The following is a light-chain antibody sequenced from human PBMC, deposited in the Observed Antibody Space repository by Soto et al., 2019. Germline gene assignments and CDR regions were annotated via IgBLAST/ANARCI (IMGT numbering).Light chain of an antibody. J-gene: IGKJ5*01. V-gene: IGKV3-11*01. CDR3: QQRSNSTPT. Sequence: EIVLTQSPATLSLSPGERATLSCRASQSIINYLAWYQQKPGQAPRLLIYDASNRATGIPARFSGSGSGTDFTLTIRNLEPEDFAVYFCQQRSNSTPTFGHGTRLEIK. CDR2: DAS. CDR1: QSIINY.